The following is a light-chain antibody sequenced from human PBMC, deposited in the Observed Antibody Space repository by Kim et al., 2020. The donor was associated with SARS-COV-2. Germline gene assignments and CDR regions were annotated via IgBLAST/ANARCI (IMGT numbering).Light chain of an antibody. CDR3: QQYSSAPRT. CDR2: AAS. CDR1: QSVSSSY. Sequence: EIELTQSPCTLSLSPGERATLSCRASQSVSSSYLAWYQQKPGKAPKLLIYAASIRATGIPDRFSGSGSGTDFTLTISRLEPEDFAVYYCQQYSSAPRTFGQGTKVDIK. V-gene: IGKV3-20*01. J-gene: IGKJ1*01.